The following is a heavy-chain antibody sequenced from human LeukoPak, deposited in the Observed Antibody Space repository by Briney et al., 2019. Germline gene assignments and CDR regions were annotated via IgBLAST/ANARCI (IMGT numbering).Heavy chain of an antibody. Sequence: GGSLRLSCAASAFTFSNYWMHWVRQAPGKGLVWVSRINSDGSGTSYAGSVRGRFTISRDNAKNTLYLQMHSLRAEDTAVYYCAKDCSVGEYSLDYWGQGTLVTVSS. V-gene: IGHV3-74*01. D-gene: IGHD5-18*01. J-gene: IGHJ4*02. CDR1: AFTFSNYW. CDR3: AKDCSVGEYSLDY. CDR2: INSDGSGT.